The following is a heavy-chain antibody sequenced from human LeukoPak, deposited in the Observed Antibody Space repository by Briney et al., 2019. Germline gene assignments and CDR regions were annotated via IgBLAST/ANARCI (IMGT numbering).Heavy chain of an antibody. J-gene: IGHJ4*02. CDR1: GFTFSSYV. CDR3: ERDERGGSIGYYDG. D-gene: IGHD3-22*01. V-gene: IGHV3-64*05. Sequence: GGSLRLSCSASGFTFSSYVMHWVRQAPGKGLECVSAITGSGGSTYYADSVKDRFTISRDNSKNNLYFQMSSPRAEDTAIYYCERDERGGSIGYYDGWGQGTLVTVS. CDR2: ITGSGGST.